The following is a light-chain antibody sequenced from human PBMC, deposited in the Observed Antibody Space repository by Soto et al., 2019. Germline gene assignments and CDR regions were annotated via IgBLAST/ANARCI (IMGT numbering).Light chain of an antibody. J-gene: IGKJ4*01. CDR3: QRVNSYPLT. V-gene: IGKV1-9*01. Sequence: DIQLTQSPSFLSASVGDRVTITCRASQGISSYLAWYQQEPGKVPKLVMFAASTLQSGVPSRFSGSGSGTDFTLTISSLQPEDFATYYCQRVNSYPLTFGGGTKVEIK. CDR2: AAS. CDR1: QGISSY.